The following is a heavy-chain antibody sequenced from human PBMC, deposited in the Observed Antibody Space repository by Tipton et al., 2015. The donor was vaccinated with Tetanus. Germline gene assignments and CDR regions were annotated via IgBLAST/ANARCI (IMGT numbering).Heavy chain of an antibody. CDR2: ISGSRLTP. D-gene: IGHD2-15*01. Sequence: GSLRLSCTAYGFTFKSYTMNWVRQATGKGLEWVAAISGSRLTPYYADSVKGRFTISRDNSKNTVSLQLNSLRADDTAIYYWAKEALVVLNLWGKVTTVIVSS. CDR3: AKEALVVLNL. V-gene: IGHV3-23*01. CDR1: GFTFKSYT. J-gene: IGHJ6*04.